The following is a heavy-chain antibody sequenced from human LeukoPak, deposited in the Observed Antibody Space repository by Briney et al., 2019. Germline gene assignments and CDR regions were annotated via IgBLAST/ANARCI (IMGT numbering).Heavy chain of an antibody. J-gene: IGHJ3*02. CDR2: ISGSGGST. Sequence: GGSLRLSCAASGFTFSSYAMSWVRQAPGKGLEWVSAISGSGGSTYYADSVKGRFTISRDNSKNTLYLQMNSLRAEDTAVYYCARLGWFGESVLEDAFDIWGQGTMVTVSS. CDR3: ARLGWFGESVLEDAFDI. V-gene: IGHV3-23*01. CDR1: GFTFSSYA. D-gene: IGHD3-10*01.